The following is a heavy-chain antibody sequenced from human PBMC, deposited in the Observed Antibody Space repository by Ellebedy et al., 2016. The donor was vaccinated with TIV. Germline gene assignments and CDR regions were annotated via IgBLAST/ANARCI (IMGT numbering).Heavy chain of an antibody. CDR2: IYTSGST. J-gene: IGHJ4*01. CDR1: GGSISSFY. V-gene: IGHV4-4*07. Sequence: MPSETLSLTCTVSGGSISSFYWSWIRQSAGKGREWIGRIYTSGSTHYNPSLKSRVTMSEDTSKNQFSLKLSAVTAADTAVYYCAREGPIPAPLDYWGHGTQVTVSS. CDR3: AREGPIPAPLDY.